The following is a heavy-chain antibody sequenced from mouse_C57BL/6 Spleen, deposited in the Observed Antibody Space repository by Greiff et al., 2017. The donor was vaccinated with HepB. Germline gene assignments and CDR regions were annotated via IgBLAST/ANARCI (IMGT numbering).Heavy chain of an antibody. CDR2: ISYDGSN. D-gene: IGHD2-1*01. Sequence: EVKLQESGPGLVKPSQSLSLTCSVTGYSITSGYYWNWIRQFPGNKLEWMGYISYDGSNNYNPSLKNRISITRDTSKNQFFLKLNSVTTEDTATYYCAREGLLPGDYWGQGTSVTVSS. CDR3: AREGLLPGDY. V-gene: IGHV3-6*01. J-gene: IGHJ4*01. CDR1: GYSITSGYY.